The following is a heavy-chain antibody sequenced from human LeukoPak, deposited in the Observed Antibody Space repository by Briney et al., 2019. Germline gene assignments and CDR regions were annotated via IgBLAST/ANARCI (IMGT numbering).Heavy chain of an antibody. CDR2: ITGASRST. Sequence: GGSLKLSCAASIFTFSTYGMNWGRQAPGKGLEWVTSITGASRSTHYADSAKGRFTISRDNAKSSLYLQMNSLRVDDTAVYYCARGLMGCSGGRCSRALSAYWGQGTLVTVSS. J-gene: IGHJ4*02. CDR3: ARGLMGCSGGRCSRALSAY. D-gene: IGHD2-15*01. V-gene: IGHV3-21*06. CDR1: IFTFSTYG.